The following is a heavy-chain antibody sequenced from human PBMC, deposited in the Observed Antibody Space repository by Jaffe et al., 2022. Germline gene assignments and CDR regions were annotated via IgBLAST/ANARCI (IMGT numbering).Heavy chain of an antibody. D-gene: IGHD2-15*01. V-gene: IGHV4-34*01. CDR2: INHSGST. Sequence: QVQLQQWGAGLLKPSETLSLTCAVYGGSFSGYYWSWIRQPPGKGLEWIGEINHSGSTNYNPSLKSRVTISVDTSKNQFSLKLSSVTAADTAVYYCARGRARYCSGGSCPRGFLDYWGQGTLVTVSS. J-gene: IGHJ4*02. CDR1: GGSFSGYY. CDR3: ARGRARYCSGGSCPRGFLDY.